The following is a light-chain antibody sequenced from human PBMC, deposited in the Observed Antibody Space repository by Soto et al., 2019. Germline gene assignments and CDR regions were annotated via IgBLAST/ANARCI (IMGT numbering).Light chain of an antibody. J-gene: IGKJ2*01. V-gene: IGKV3-15*01. CDR2: GAS. CDR3: QQYNNWPQT. Sequence: EIVMTQSPVTLSVSPGERATLSCRASQSVSSKLAWYQQNTGQAPRLLIYGASTRATGIPARFSGNGSGTEFTLSISSLQSEDFAVYYCQQYNNWPQTFGQGTKLAIK. CDR1: QSVSSK.